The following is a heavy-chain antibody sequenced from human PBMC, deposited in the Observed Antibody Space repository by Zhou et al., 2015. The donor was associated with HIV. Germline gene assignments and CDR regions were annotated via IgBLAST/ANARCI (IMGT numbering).Heavy chain of an antibody. Sequence: QVQLVQSGAEVKKPGSSVKVSCKASGGTFSSYTISWVRQAPGQGLEWMGRIIPILGIANYAQKFQGRVTITADKSTSTAYMELSSLRSEDTAVYYCASHFDYGDYSLTGWGQGTLVTVSS. CDR3: ASHFDYGDYSLTG. CDR1: GGTFSSYT. V-gene: IGHV1-69*02. D-gene: IGHD4-17*01. J-gene: IGHJ4*02. CDR2: IIPILGIA.